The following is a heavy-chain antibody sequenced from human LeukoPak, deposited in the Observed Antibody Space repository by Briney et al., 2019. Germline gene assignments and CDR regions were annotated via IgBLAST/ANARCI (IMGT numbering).Heavy chain of an antibody. CDR3: ARDRGGGHMDV. CDR2: ISGNGYA. Sequence: GGSLRLSCAASGFTLSSYAMNWVRQAPGKGLEWVSAISGNGYAYYADSVKGRFTISRENAKNSLYLQMNSLRAGDTAVYYCARDRGGGHMDVWGKGTTVTISS. V-gene: IGHV3-13*01. D-gene: IGHD2-15*01. J-gene: IGHJ6*03. CDR1: GFTLSSYA.